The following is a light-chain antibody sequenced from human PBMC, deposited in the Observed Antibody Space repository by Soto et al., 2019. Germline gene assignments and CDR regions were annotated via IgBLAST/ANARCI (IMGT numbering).Light chain of an antibody. J-gene: IGKJ1*01. V-gene: IGKV3D-15*02. CDR1: QCVSSY. CDR2: GAS. Sequence: ETVMTQSPVTLSVYPGERATLPSRASQCVSSYLAWYQQKPGQAPRLLIYGASTRDSGVPARFSGSGSGTEFTLTISSLQSEDFAVYYCQQYGSSPRTFGQGTKVDIK. CDR3: QQYGSSPRT.